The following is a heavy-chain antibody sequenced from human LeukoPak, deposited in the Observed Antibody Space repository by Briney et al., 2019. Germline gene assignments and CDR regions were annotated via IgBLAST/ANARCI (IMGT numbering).Heavy chain of an antibody. J-gene: IGHJ4*02. CDR1: GFTFSSYK. CDR2: ISTTGSSI. V-gene: IGHV3-48*03. Sequence: GGSLRLSCAASGFTFSSYKMNWVRQAPGKGLEWVSYISTTGSSIYYADSVKGRFTISRDNVKNLLYLQMNSLRAEDTAVYYCAREYYYDSSGYYPFDYWGQGTLVTVSS. D-gene: IGHD3-22*01. CDR3: AREYYYDSSGYYPFDY.